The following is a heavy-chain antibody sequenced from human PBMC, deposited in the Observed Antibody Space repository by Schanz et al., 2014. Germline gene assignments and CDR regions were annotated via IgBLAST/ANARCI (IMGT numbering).Heavy chain of an antibody. CDR3: VRDSFFAFDY. CDR1: GFSFSSYA. V-gene: IGHV3-48*01. Sequence: EVQLVESGGGLVKPGGSLRLSCAASGFSFSSYAMNWVRQAPGKGLEWVSYVSRSTPDIYYADSVKGRFTMSRDNAKNSVFLQMNSLRAEDTAVYYCVRDSFFAFDYWGQGTLVTVSS. CDR2: VSRSTPDI. D-gene: IGHD3-3*01. J-gene: IGHJ4*02.